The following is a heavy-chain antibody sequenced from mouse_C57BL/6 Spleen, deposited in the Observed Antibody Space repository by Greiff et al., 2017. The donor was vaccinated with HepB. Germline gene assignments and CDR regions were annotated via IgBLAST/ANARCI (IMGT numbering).Heavy chain of an antibody. CDR3: AREMIKGFAY. V-gene: IGHV1-54*01. CDR1: VYAFTNYL. J-gene: IGHJ3*01. CDR2: INPGSGGT. D-gene: IGHD2-4*01. Sequence: VKLQESGAELVRPGTSVKVSCKASVYAFTNYLIEWVKQRPGQGLEWIGVINPGSGGTNYNEKFKGKATLTADKSSSTAYMQLSSLTSEDSAVYFCAREMIKGFAYWGQGTLVTVSA.